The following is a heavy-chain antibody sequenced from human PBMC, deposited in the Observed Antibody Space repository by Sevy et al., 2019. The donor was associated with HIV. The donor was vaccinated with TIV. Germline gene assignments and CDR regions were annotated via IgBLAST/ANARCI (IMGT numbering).Heavy chain of an antibody. CDR1: GFTFSPYC. CDR2: IRPDGSDK. J-gene: IGHJ5*02. V-gene: IGHV3-7*01. D-gene: IGHD3-16*01. CDR3: ARGMGLDR. Sequence: GGSLRLSCEASGFTFSPYCMTWVRQAPGKGLEWVANIRPDGSDKYYVDSVKGRFTISRDNSKNSLYLQMNSLGTDDTAMYYGARGMGLDRWGQGALVTVSS.